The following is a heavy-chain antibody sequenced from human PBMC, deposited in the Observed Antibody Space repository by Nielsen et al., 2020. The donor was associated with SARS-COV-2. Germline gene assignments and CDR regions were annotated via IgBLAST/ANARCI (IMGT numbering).Heavy chain of an antibody. D-gene: IGHD1-26*01. CDR1: GFTFSSYV. J-gene: IGHJ4*02. Sequence: GESLKISCAASGFTFSSYVMGWVRQAPGKGLEWVSTLNGSGGKTYYADSVKGRFTISRDNSKNTLFLQMNSLRAEDTAVYYCVRDTGAWDFDYWGQGTLITVSS. V-gene: IGHV3-23*01. CDR2: LNGSGGKT. CDR3: VRDTGAWDFDY.